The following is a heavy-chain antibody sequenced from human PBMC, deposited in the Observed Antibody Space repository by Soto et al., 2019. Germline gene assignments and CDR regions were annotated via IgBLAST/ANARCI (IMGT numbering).Heavy chain of an antibody. D-gene: IGHD4-4*01. Sequence: EMQLLESGGGLVRPGGSLRLSCAASGFTFSIYDMNWVRQAPGKGLEWVSAISGSGTTTYYAGSVKGRFTVSRDNSKNMLSLQMNSLRAEDTAAYYCAKGRGGTTPFSWGQGTLVTVSS. CDR1: GFTFSIYD. CDR3: AKGRGGTTPFS. J-gene: IGHJ5*02. V-gene: IGHV3-23*01. CDR2: ISGSGTTT.